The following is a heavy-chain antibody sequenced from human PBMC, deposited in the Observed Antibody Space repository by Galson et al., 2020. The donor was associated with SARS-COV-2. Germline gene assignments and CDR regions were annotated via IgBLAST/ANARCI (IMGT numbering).Heavy chain of an antibody. CDR3: AKDQYYYGSGSYQDY. J-gene: IGHJ4*02. D-gene: IGHD3-10*01. CDR2: ITYDGSNN. Sequence: GESLKISCAASGFTFSSYGMHCVRQAPGKWLEWVAVITYDGSNNNYADSAKGRFTISRDNSKNTLYLQMNSLRAEDTAVYYCAKDQYYYGSGSYQDYWGQGTLVTVSS. CDR1: GFTFSSYG. V-gene: IGHV3-30*18.